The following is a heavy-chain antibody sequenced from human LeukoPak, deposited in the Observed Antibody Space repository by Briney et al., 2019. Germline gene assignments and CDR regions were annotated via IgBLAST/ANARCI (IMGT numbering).Heavy chain of an antibody. Sequence: SQTLSLTCAISGESVSSKNGAWNWFRQSPSRGLEWLGRTYYRSKWYSDYAVSMNGRITINPDTSKNQFSLQLNSVTPDDTAVYYCARDVGTSGWHTFDYWGQGTLVTVSS. CDR1: GESVSSKNGA. V-gene: IGHV6-1*01. CDR3: ARDVGTSGWHTFDY. D-gene: IGHD6-19*01. CDR2: TYYRSKWYS. J-gene: IGHJ4*02.